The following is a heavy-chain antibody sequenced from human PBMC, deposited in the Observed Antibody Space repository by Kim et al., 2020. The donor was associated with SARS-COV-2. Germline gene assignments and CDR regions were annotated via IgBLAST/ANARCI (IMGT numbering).Heavy chain of an antibody. Sequence: PTPKSRVTISVATSKNQFARKLSSVTAADTAVYYCARGPIAAAGMSAFDIWGQGTMVTVSS. D-gene: IGHD6-13*01. CDR3: ARGPIAAAGMSAFDI. V-gene: IGHV4-39*01. J-gene: IGHJ3*02.